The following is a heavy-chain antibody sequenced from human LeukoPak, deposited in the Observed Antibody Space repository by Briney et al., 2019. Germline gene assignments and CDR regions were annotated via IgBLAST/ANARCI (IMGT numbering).Heavy chain of an antibody. CDR3: ARDPALEGTEDYRDFGGVESVDAFDV. V-gene: IGHV1-69*10. Sequence: SVKVSCKASGGTFSSYAISWVRQAPGQGLEWMGRVIPMFDVRDYAEKFQGRITLTADTSTGMAYMELSSLTSDDTAVYYCARDPALEGTEDYRDFGGVESVDAFDVWGQGTMVTVFS. CDR2: VIPMFDVR. CDR1: GGTFSSYA. D-gene: IGHD4-23*01. J-gene: IGHJ3*01.